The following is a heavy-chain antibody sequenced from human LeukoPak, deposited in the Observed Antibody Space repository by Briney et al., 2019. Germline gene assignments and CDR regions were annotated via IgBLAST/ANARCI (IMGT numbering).Heavy chain of an antibody. CDR3: ARDLFPDYYGSGSPNWFDP. J-gene: IGHJ5*02. CDR1: GYTFIAYY. Sequence: ASVKVSCKASGYTFIAYYMFWVRQAPGQGLEWMGWINPNSGATGHAQKFQGRVTMTRDTSTSTVYMELSSLRSEDTAVYYCARDLFPDYYGSGSPNWFDPWGQGTLVTVSS. D-gene: IGHD3-10*01. V-gene: IGHV1-2*02. CDR2: INPNSGAT.